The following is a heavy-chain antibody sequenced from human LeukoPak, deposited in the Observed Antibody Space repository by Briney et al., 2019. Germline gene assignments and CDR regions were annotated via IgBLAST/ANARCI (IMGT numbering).Heavy chain of an antibody. CDR2: IYYSGST. J-gene: IGHJ5*02. CDR3: ARESLTWLQSRTSWFDP. Sequence: SFTSYWIGWVRQMPGKGLEWIGTIYYSGSTYYNPSLKSRVTISVDSSKNQFSLRLSSVTAADTAVYYCARESLTWLQSRTSWFDPWGQGTLVTVSS. CDR1: SFTSYW. D-gene: IGHD5-24*01. V-gene: IGHV4-39*07.